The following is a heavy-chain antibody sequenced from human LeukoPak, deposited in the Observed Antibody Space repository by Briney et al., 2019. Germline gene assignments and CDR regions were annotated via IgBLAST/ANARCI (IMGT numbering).Heavy chain of an antibody. J-gene: IGHJ4*02. Sequence: ASVKVSCKASGYTFTNHGITWVRQAPGQGLEWMGWISAHDGNTNYAQKLQGRVTMTTDTSTSIAYMELRSLRSDDTAMYYCARAWIMVTSHLDFRGQGTLATVSS. CDR1: GYTFTNHG. D-gene: IGHD2-21*02. CDR3: ARAWIMVTSHLDF. CDR2: ISAHDGNT. V-gene: IGHV1-18*01.